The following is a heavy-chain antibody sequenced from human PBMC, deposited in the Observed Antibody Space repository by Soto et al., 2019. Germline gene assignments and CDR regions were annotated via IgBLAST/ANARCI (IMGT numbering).Heavy chain of an antibody. Sequence: QITLKESGPTLVKPTQPLTLTCTFSGFSLSTSGVCVGWIRQPPGKALEWLTFIYWDDDKRNNPFLKSRLTTSNETSKNQVVLTMTHMDPVDTATCFCAHLVVAGITYYFYSWGQGTLVTVSS. CDR1: GFSLSTSGVC. V-gene: IGHV2-5*02. CDR3: AHLVVAGITYYFYS. CDR2: IYWDDDK. J-gene: IGHJ4*02. D-gene: IGHD2-15*01.